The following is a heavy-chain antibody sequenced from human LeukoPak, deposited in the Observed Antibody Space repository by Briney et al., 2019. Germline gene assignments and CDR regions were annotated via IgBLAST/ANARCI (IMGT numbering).Heavy chain of an antibody. Sequence: ASVKVSCKASGYTFTSYDINWVRQATGQGLEWMGWMNPNSGNTGYAQKFQGRVTITRNTSISTAYMELSSLRSEDTAVYYCARGAISYSSTLPYYYMDVWGKGTTVTVSS. CDR3: ARGAISYSSTLPYYYMDV. V-gene: IGHV1-8*03. J-gene: IGHJ6*03. CDR2: MNPNSGNT. D-gene: IGHD6-13*01. CDR1: GYTFTSYD.